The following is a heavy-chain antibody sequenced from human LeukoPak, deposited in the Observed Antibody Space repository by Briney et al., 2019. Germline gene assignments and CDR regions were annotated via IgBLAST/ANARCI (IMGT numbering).Heavy chain of an antibody. V-gene: IGHV4-59*01. D-gene: IGHD4-11*01. Sequence: SETLSLTCTVSGGSISSYYWSWIRQPPGKGLEWIGYIYYSGSTNYNPSLKSRVTISVDTSKNQFSLKLSSVTAADTAVYYCATSSDDYSNSLEYWGQGALVTVSS. CDR3: ATSSDDYSNSLEY. CDR1: GGSISSYY. CDR2: IYYSGST. J-gene: IGHJ4*02.